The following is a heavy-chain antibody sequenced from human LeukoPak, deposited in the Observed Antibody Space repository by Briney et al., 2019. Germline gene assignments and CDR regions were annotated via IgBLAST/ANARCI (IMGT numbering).Heavy chain of an antibody. CDR1: GSSFTSYW. CDR3: ARRRDSSGYPDAFDI. V-gene: IGHV5-51*01. Sequence: GASLKISYKGSGSSFTSYWIGWVRPMPGKGLEWMWIIYPGDSDTRYSPSFQGHVTISADKPISTAYLQWSSLKASDTAMYYCARRRDSSGYPDAFDIWGQGTMVTVSS. CDR2: IYPGDSDT. D-gene: IGHD3-22*01. J-gene: IGHJ3*02.